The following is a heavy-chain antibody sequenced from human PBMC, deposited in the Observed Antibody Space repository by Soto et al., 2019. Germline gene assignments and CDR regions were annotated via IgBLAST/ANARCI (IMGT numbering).Heavy chain of an antibody. D-gene: IGHD6-19*01. CDR2: IKQDGSEI. CDR3: ARDIQWLGPSSDY. Sequence: EVFLVESGGDLVQPGGSLRLSCAASGFSLGTYWMSWVRQAPGKGLEWVASIKQDGSEIYYVDSVKGRFTISRDNAKNSLFLQMESLRADDTALYFCARDIQWLGPSSDYWGQGTLVTVSS. J-gene: IGHJ4*02. CDR1: GFSLGTYW. V-gene: IGHV3-7*01.